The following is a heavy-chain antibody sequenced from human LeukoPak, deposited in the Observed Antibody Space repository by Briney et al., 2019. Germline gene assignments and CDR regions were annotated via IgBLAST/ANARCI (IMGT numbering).Heavy chain of an antibody. Sequence: PGGSLRLSCSASGFTFSSYAMHWVRQAPGKGLEYVSAISSNGGSTYYADSVKGRFTISRDNSKNTLYLQMSSLRAEDTAVYYRVKDRDTAMALFDYWGQGTLVTVSS. V-gene: IGHV3-64D*09. CDR2: ISSNGGST. D-gene: IGHD5-18*01. J-gene: IGHJ4*02. CDR1: GFTFSSYA. CDR3: VKDRDTAMALFDY.